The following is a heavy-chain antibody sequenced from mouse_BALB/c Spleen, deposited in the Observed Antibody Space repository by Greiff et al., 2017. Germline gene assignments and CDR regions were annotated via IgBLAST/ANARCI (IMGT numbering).Heavy chain of an antibody. D-gene: IGHD2-4*01. J-gene: IGHJ4*01. V-gene: IGHV1-67*01. CDR2: ISTYSGNT. CDR1: GYTFTDYA. Sequence: QVQLKQSGPELVRPGVSVKISCKGSGYTFTDYAMHWVKQSHAKSLEWIGVISTYSGNTNYNQKFKGKATMTVDKSSSTAYMELARLTSEDSAIYYCARGSMITTGDYYAMDYWGQGTSVTVSS. CDR3: ARGSMITTGDYYAMDY.